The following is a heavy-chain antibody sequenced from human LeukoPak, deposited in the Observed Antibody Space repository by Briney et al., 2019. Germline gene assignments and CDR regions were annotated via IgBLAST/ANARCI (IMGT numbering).Heavy chain of an antibody. Sequence: GGSLRLSRAASGFTFSSYGMHWVRQAPGKGLEWVAVISYDGSNKYYADSVKGRFTISRDNSKNTLYLQMNSLRAEDTAVYYCAKDQSPIAVAGTLNYWGQGTLVTVSS. V-gene: IGHV3-30*18. CDR2: ISYDGSNK. CDR3: AKDQSPIAVAGTLNY. D-gene: IGHD6-19*01. J-gene: IGHJ4*02. CDR1: GFTFSSYG.